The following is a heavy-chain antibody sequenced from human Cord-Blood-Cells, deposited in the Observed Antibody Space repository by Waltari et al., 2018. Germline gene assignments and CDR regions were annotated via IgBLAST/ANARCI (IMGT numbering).Heavy chain of an antibody. V-gene: IGHV6-1*01. D-gene: IGHD1-1*01. CDR1: GDSVSSNSAA. CDR3: ARGIQLERSYYYYGMDV. Sequence: QVQLQQSGPGLVKPSQTLSLTCAISGDSVSSNSAAWNWIRQSPSRGLEWLGRTYYRSKWYNDYAVSVKSRITINPDTSKNQFSLQLNSVTTEDTAVYYCARGIQLERSYYYYGMDVWGQGTTVTVSS. J-gene: IGHJ6*02. CDR2: TYYRSKWYN.